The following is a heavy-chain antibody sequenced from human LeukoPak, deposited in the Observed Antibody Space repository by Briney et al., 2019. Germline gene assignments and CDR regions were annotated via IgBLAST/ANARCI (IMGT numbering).Heavy chain of an antibody. CDR1: GGSISSYY. CDR2: IYYSGST. Sequence: SETLSLTCSVSGGSISSYYWSWIRQPPGKGLEWIGDIYYSGSTNYNPSLKSRVTISVDTSKNQFSLKLTSVTAADTAVYYCARQGFSSYGPHFDYWGQGTLVTVSS. J-gene: IGHJ4*02. V-gene: IGHV4-59*08. D-gene: IGHD5-12*01. CDR3: ARQGFSSYGPHFDY.